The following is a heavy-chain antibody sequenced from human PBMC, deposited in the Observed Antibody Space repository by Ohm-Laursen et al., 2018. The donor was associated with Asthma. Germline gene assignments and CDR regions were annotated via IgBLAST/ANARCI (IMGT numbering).Heavy chain of an antibody. V-gene: IGHV3-21*01. D-gene: IGHD3-9*01. J-gene: IGHJ3*02. Sequence: SLRLSCAAFGFTFSSYSMNWVRQAPGKGLEWVSSISSSSSYIYYADSVKGRFTISRDNAKNSLYLQMNSLRAEDTAVYYCARSYDILTGYPTSDAFDIWGQGTMVTVSS. CDR3: ARSYDILTGYPTSDAFDI. CDR1: GFTFSSYS. CDR2: ISSSSSYI.